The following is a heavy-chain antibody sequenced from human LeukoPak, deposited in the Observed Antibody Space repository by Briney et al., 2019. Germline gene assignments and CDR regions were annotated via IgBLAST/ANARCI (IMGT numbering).Heavy chain of an antibody. CDR1: GFTFSNAW. CDR3: TYYYDSSTYYHVDY. D-gene: IGHD3-22*01. Sequence: GGSLRLSCAASGFTFSNAWMSWVRQAPGKGLDWVGRIKSKTNGGTTDHAATVKGRFTISRDDSKSTLYLQMNSLKTEDTAVYYCTYYYDSSTYYHVDYWGQGTLVTVSS. V-gene: IGHV3-15*01. CDR2: IKSKTNGGTT. J-gene: IGHJ4*02.